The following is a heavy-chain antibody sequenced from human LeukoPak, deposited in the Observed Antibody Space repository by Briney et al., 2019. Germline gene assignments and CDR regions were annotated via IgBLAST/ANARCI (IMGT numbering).Heavy chain of an antibody. CDR1: GGSISSYY. V-gene: IGHV4-59*01. Sequence: SETLSLTCTVSGGSISSYYWSWLRQPPGKGLEWIGYIYYSGSTNYNPSLKSRVTISVDTSKHQFSLKLSSVTAADTAVYYCARDLLDGDYAYDAFDIWGQGTMVTVSS. D-gene: IGHD4-17*01. CDR3: ARDLLDGDYAYDAFDI. CDR2: IYYSGST. J-gene: IGHJ3*02.